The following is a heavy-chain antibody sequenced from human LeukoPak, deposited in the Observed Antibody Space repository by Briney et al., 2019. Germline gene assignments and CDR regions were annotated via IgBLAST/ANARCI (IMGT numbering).Heavy chain of an antibody. Sequence: ASVKVSCKASGGTFSSYTISWVRQAPGQGLEWMGRIIPILGIANYAQKFQGRVTITADTSTSTAYMELSSLRSEDTAVYYCARGGLDLWDTAMVTCDYLGQGTLVTVST. D-gene: IGHD5-18*01. V-gene: IGHV1-69*02. J-gene: IGHJ4*02. CDR1: GGTFSSYT. CDR3: ARGGLDLWDTAMVTCDY. CDR2: IIPILGIA.